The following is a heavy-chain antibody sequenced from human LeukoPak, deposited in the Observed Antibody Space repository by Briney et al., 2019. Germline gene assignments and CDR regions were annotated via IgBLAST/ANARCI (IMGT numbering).Heavy chain of an antibody. J-gene: IGHJ4*02. Sequence: SETPSLTCTVSGGSISSYYWSWIRQPAGKGLEWIGRIYSSGSTNYNPSLKSRVTMSVDTSKNQFSLKLRSVTAADTAVYYCASSGLTSVAFDYWGQGTLVTVSS. V-gene: IGHV4-4*07. CDR1: GGSISSYY. CDR2: IYSSGST. D-gene: IGHD6-19*01. CDR3: ASSGLTSVAFDY.